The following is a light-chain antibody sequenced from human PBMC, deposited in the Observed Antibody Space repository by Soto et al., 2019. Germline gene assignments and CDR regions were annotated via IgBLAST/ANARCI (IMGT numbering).Light chain of an antibody. CDR2: TSP. J-gene: IGKJ4*01. Sequence: EIVLTQSPGTLSWSPGEGATLSCRASQNDENHFLAWYQQKPVQAPRLLVYTSPRRGTGIPDRCSGRGSGTDFTFTTSRVGPEDIAVYLCQHYYSSITFGGGTKV. CDR1: QNDENHF. CDR3: QHYYSSIT. V-gene: IGKV3-20*01.